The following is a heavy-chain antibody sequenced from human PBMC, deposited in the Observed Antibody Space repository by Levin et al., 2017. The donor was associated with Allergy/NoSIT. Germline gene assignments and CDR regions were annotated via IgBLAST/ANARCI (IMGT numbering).Heavy chain of an antibody. CDR2: MYHTGNA. CDR1: GFSIRGIYY. CDR3: AKLSVIEAGTDY. J-gene: IGHJ4*02. D-gene: IGHD6-19*01. Sequence: SEILSLTCAVSGFSIRGIYYWGWIRQPPGKGLEWIVSMYHTGNAYYNPSLKSRVTMSIDASNKQISLQLSSVTAADTAVYYCAKLSVIEAGTDYWGQGTLVTVSS. V-gene: IGHV4-38-2*01.